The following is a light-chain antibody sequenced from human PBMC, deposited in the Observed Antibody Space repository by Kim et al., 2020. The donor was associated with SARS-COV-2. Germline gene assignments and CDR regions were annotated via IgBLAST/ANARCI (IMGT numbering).Light chain of an antibody. CDR2: DAS. CDR1: QGVSSS. Sequence: PMDSATPSCTASQGVSSSLAYYPHKPGQAPRLLIYDASNRATGIPARFSGSGSVTDFTLSLSRLEPEGFAVYYCQQRSNWPPRITFGPGTTVEI. V-gene: IGKV3-11*01. CDR3: QQRSNWPPRIT. J-gene: IGKJ3*01.